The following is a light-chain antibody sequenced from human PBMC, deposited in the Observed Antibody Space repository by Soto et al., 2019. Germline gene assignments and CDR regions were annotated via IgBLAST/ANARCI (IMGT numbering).Light chain of an antibody. Sequence: DVQMTQSPSSLSASVGDTVTITCRAGQTFNSYLNWYQHKPGKAPKLLIYAASSLQSGVPSRFTASASRTDFTLTIINLQPEDFATYYCQQSYLSLQSFGQGTKLQI. CDR3: QQSYLSLQS. J-gene: IGKJ2*03. CDR1: QTFNSY. V-gene: IGKV1-39*01. CDR2: AAS.